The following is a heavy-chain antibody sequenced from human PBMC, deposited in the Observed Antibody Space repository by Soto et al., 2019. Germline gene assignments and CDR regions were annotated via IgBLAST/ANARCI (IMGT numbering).Heavy chain of an antibody. D-gene: IGHD2-2*01. CDR3: AREEVPQWFTRGYYCMDV. CDR2: INHSGST. J-gene: IGHJ6*02. Sequence: QVQLQQWGAGLLRPSETLSLTCAVHGGSFSGYYWTWIRQPPGKGLEWIGDINHSGSTNYNSSLKSRVTISVDTSKNQLSLKLRSVTAADTAVYYCAREEVPQWFTRGYYCMDVWGQVTTVTVSS. V-gene: IGHV4-34*01. CDR1: GGSFSGYY.